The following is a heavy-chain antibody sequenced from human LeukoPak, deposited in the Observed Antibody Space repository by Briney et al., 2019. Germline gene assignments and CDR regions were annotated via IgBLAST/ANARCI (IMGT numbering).Heavy chain of an antibody. J-gene: IGHJ4*02. CDR3: AINEHREMGVGGSDFDY. CDR1: GGTFSSYA. D-gene: IGHD5-24*01. V-gene: IGHV1-69*05. Sequence: ASVKVSCKASGGTFSSYAISWVRQAPGQGLEWMGGIIPIFGTANYAQKFQGRVTITTDESTSTAYMELSSLRSEDTAVYYCAINEHREMGVGGSDFDYWGQGTLVTVSS. CDR2: IIPIFGTA.